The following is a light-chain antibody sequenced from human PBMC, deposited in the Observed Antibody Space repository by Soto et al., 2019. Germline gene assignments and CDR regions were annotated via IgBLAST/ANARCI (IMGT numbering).Light chain of an antibody. CDR2: GAS. CDR3: QQYGSSPYT. J-gene: IGKJ2*01. V-gene: IGKV3-20*01. Sequence: ELVLTQSPGTLSLSPGEIATLSCRASQSVSSSYLAWYQQKPGQAPRLLIYGASSRATGIPDRFSGSGSGTDFTLTISRLEPEDFAVYYCQQYGSSPYTFGQGTKLEIK. CDR1: QSVSSSY.